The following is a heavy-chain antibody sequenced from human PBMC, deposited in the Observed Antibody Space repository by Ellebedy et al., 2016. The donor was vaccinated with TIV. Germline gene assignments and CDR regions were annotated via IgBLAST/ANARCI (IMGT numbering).Heavy chain of an antibody. CDR3: ARDRWSSGVPYFDY. D-gene: IGHD6-19*01. V-gene: IGHV3-7*01. J-gene: IGHJ4*02. CDR1: GFTFSSYW. CDR2: IKQDGSEK. Sequence: GGSLRLXCAASGFTFSSYWMSWVRQAPGKGLEWVANIKQDGSEKYYVDSVKGRFTISRDNAKNSLYLQMNSLRAEDTAVYYCARDRWSSGVPYFDYWGQGTLVTVSS.